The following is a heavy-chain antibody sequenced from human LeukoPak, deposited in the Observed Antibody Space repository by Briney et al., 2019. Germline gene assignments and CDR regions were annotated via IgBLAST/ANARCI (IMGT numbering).Heavy chain of an antibody. Sequence: SQTLSLTCAISGDSVSKKSAAWNWIRQSPSRGVEWVGRTYYRSRWYNDYAESVKCRITIDPDKSKNQFSQELTSVTPEDTAVYYCARVNWNDQIEWFDHWGQGTLVTVSS. D-gene: IGHD1-20*01. J-gene: IGHJ5*02. CDR3: ARVNWNDQIEWFDH. CDR2: TYYRSRWYN. CDR1: GDSVSKKSAA. V-gene: IGHV6-1*01.